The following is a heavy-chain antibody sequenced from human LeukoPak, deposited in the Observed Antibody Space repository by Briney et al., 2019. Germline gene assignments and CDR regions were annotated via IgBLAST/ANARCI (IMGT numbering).Heavy chain of an antibody. CDR3: ARGGDYNWNFDY. CDR1: GYTFTGYY. CDR2: INSNSGAT. J-gene: IGHJ4*02. D-gene: IGHD1-20*01. Sequence: GSVKVSCKASGYTFTGYYMHWVRQAPGQGLEWMGWINSNSGATIYAQYLQGRVTMTRDTSISTAYMELSRLRSDDTAVYYCARGGDYNWNFDYWGQGTLVTVSS. V-gene: IGHV1-2*02.